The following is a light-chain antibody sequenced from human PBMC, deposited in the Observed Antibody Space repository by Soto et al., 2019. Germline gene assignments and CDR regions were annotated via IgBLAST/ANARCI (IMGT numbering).Light chain of an antibody. CDR2: GAS. CDR3: QQYNNWPRT. J-gene: IGKJ1*01. CDR1: QSLTSN. V-gene: IGKV3-15*01. Sequence: EIVMTQSPATLSVSLGERATLSCRASQSLTSNLAWYQQKPGQPPRLLIYGASSRATGIPARFSGSGSGTEFTLTISSLQSEDFAVYYCQQYNNWPRTFGQGTKVEI.